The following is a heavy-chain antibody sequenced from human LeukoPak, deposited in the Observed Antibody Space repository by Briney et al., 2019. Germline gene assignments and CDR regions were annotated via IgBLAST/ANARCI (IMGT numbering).Heavy chain of an antibody. CDR1: GYTFTGYY. CDR2: INPNSGGT. Sequence: ASVKVSCKASGYTFTGYYMHWVRQAPGQGLEWMGWINPNSGGTNYAQKFQGRVTMTRDTSISTAYMELSRLRSDDTAVSYCARHYYDSSGYYQIDYWGQGTLVTVSS. CDR3: ARHYYDSSGYYQIDY. D-gene: IGHD3-22*01. V-gene: IGHV1-2*02. J-gene: IGHJ4*02.